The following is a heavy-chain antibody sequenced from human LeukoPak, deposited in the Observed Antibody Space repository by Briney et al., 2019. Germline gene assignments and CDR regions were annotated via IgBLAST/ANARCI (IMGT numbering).Heavy chain of an antibody. CDR3: AKGSIDWYYFDY. V-gene: IGHV3-30*18. CDR2: ISSDGSHK. J-gene: IGHJ4*02. Sequence: GGSLRLSCAASGFSFSTYAMHWVRRAPGKGLEWVAVISSDGSHKYWADSVKGRFTISRDNSKNTVYLQMNSLRAEDTAVYYCAKGSIDWYYFDYWGQGTLVTVSS. CDR1: GFSFSTYA. D-gene: IGHD3-9*01.